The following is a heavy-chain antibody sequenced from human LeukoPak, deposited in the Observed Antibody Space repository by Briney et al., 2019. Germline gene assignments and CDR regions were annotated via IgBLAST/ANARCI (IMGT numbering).Heavy chain of an antibody. CDR2: ISSSSSYI. V-gene: IGHV3-21*01. CDR1: GFTFSSCS. Sequence: GGSLRLSCAASGFTFSSCSMNWVRQAPGKGLEWVSSISSSSSYIYYADSVKGRFTISRDNAKNSLYLQMNSLRAEDTAVYYCARDLRQYTFDYWGQGTLVTVSS. CDR3: ARDLRQYTFDY. D-gene: IGHD5-18*01. J-gene: IGHJ4*02.